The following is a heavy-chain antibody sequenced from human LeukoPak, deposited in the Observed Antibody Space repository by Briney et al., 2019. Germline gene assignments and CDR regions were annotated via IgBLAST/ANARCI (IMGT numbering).Heavy chain of an antibody. V-gene: IGHV3-23*01. CDR3: AKCFWSGYYTGYYFDY. Sequence: PGGSLRLSCAASGFTFSSYAMSWVRQAPGKGLEWVSAISGSGGSTYYADSAKGRFTISRDNSKNTLYLQMNSLRAEDTAVYYCAKCFWSGYYTGYYFDYWGQGTLVTVSS. CDR2: ISGSGGST. CDR1: GFTFSSYA. J-gene: IGHJ4*02. D-gene: IGHD3-3*01.